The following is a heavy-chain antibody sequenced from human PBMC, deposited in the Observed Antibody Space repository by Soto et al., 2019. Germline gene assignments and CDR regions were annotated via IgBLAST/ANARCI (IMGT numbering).Heavy chain of an antibody. CDR3: VSRTRPGSGNFDX. CDR1: GGSISTYS. J-gene: IGHJ4*02. CDR2: IFDSGDT. D-gene: IGHD3-10*01. V-gene: IGHV4-59*01. Sequence: SETLSLTCTVSGGSISTYSWTWIRQPPGKGLEWIGHIFDSGDTNYNPSLKSRLTISIDTSKNQFSLQLKSVTAADTAVYYCVSRTRPGSGNFDXWGQGTLVTVSS.